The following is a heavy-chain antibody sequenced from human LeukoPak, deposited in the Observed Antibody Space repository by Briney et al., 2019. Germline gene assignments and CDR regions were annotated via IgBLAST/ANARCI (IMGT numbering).Heavy chain of an antibody. J-gene: IGHJ4*02. CDR2: ISAYNGNT. CDR1: GYTFTSYG. CDR3: ARPRYYDSSGYYSPYYFDY. V-gene: IGHV1-18*01. D-gene: IGHD3-22*01. Sequence: ASVKVSCKASGYTFTSYGISWVRQAPGQGLEWMGWISAYNGNTNYAQKLQGRVTMTTDTSTSTAYMELRSLRSDDTAVYYCARPRYYDSSGYYSPYYFDYGGQGTLVTVSS.